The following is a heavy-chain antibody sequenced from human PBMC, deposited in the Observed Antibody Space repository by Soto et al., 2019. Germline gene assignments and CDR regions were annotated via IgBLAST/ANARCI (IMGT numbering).Heavy chain of an antibody. CDR2: IDRSGRNK. CDR1: GFTFSSYE. CDR3: ARDSTYYDSSDYFDH. V-gene: IGHV3-48*03. J-gene: IGHJ4*02. Sequence: GGSLTLSCVASGFTFSSYEMNWVRQAPGKGLEWVSYIDRSGRNKYYADSVKGRFTISRDSAKNSLYLQMHSLTAEDTAVYYCARDSTYYDSSDYFDHWGQGTPITVSS. D-gene: IGHD3-22*01.